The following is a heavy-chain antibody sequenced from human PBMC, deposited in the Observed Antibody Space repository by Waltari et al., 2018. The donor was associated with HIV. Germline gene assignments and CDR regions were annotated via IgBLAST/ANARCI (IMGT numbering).Heavy chain of an antibody. D-gene: IGHD1-26*01. J-gene: IGHJ4*02. CDR3: AKVMSCEGAPPHNFDY. V-gene: IGHV3-30*18. Sequence: QVQLVESGGGVVQPGRSLRLSCAASGFTFSSYAIHWVRQTPGKGLEWVAVISYEGRTRYYADAVRGRFTISRDDSKSTSYLQMNSLRTEDTGVYYCAKVMSCEGAPPHNFDYWGQGTLVTVSS. CDR2: ISYEGRTR. CDR1: GFTFSSYA.